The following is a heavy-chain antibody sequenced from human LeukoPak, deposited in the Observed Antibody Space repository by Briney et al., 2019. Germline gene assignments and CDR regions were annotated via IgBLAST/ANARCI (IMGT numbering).Heavy chain of an antibody. J-gene: IGHJ4*02. Sequence: GGSLRLSCAASGFTFSSYAMHWVRQAPGKGLEWVAVISYDGSNKYYADSVKGRFTISRDNSKNTVYLQMNSLRAEDTAVFYCVKDMKIKAAGYYFDYWGQGTLVTVSS. CDR2: ISYDGSNK. CDR1: GFTFSSYA. CDR3: VKDMKIKAAGYYFDY. D-gene: IGHD6-13*01. V-gene: IGHV3-30-3*01.